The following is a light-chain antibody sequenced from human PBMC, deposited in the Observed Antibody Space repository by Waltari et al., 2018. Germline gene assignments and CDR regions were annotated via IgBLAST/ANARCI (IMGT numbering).Light chain of an antibody. Sequence: DIQMTQSPSSLSASVGDRVTITCRASQSISSYLNWYQQKPGKAPKLRIYAASSLQSGVPSRFSGIGSGTDFTLTISSLQPEDFATYYCQQSYSTPWTFGQGTKVEIK. CDR2: AAS. CDR3: QQSYSTPWT. V-gene: IGKV1-39*01. CDR1: QSISSY. J-gene: IGKJ1*01.